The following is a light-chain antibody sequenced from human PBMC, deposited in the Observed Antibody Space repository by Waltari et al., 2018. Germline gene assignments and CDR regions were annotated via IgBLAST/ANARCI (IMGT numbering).Light chain of an antibody. Sequence: AIRMTQSPSSFSASTGDRVTITCRASQGISSYLAWYQQKPGEAPKVLIYASSTLQSGVPSRVSGSGSGTDFTLTISCLQSEDFAIYYCQQYYSYPLTFGGGTRLEIK. CDR3: QQYYSYPLT. V-gene: IGKV1-8*01. CDR2: ASS. J-gene: IGKJ4*01. CDR1: QGISSY.